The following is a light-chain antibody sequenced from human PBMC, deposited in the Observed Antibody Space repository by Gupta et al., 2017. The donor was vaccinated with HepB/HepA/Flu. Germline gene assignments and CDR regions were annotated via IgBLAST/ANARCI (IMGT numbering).Light chain of an antibody. V-gene: IGKV3-20*01. J-gene: IGKJ2*01. CDR3: QHYGSSPPYT. Sequence: DIVLTQSPGTLSLSPGERASLSCRASQSVTTNNLAWYQQRPGQAPRLLIFGASSRATGIPDRFSGSGSGTDFTLTISRREPEDFAVYYCQHYGSSPPYTFGQGTKLEIK. CDR1: QSVTTNN. CDR2: GAS.